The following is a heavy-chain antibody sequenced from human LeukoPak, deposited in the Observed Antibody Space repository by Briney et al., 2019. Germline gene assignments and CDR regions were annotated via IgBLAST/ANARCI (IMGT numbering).Heavy chain of an antibody. CDR3: ARGDCSSTSCYTV. CDR2: MNPNSGNT. Sequence: GASVKVSCKASGYTFTSYDINWGRQATGQGLEWMGWMNPNSGNTAYAQKFQGRFTSTRNTSISTAYMELSSLRSEAPAVYYCARGDCSSTSCYTVCGQGSTATVSS. J-gene: IGHJ6*02. CDR1: GYTFTSYD. V-gene: IGHV1-8*01. D-gene: IGHD2-2*02.